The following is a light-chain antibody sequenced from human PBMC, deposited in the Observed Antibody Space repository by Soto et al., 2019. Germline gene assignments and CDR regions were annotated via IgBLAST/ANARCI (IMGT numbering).Light chain of an antibody. Sequence: QSVLTQPASVSGSPGQSITISCTGTSIDVGGYNYVSWYQQHPGKAPKLMIYDVSNRPSGVSNRFSGSKSGNTASLTISGLQAEDEADYYSKTYTSSYYVFGTGTKVTVL. CDR3: KTYTSSYYV. J-gene: IGLJ1*01. CDR2: DVS. V-gene: IGLV2-14*01. CDR1: SIDVGGYNY.